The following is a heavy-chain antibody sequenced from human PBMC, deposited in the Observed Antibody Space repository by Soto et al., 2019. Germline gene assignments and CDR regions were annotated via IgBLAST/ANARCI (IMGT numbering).Heavy chain of an antibody. Sequence: GGSLRLSCAASGLSFRNFGIHWVRQAPGKGLRWLAVISHDSRDKRFADSMEGRIDISRDNSKSTLYLEMRSLRPEDTALYYCAKQIYGGNSWGQGTLVTVSS. V-gene: IGHV3-30*18. J-gene: IGHJ4*02. CDR3: AKQIYGGNS. D-gene: IGHD2-21*02. CDR2: ISHDSRDK. CDR1: GLSFRNFG.